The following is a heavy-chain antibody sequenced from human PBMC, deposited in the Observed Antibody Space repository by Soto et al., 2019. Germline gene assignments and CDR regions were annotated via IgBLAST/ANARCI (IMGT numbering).Heavy chain of an antibody. CDR1: GYTFTSYY. J-gene: IGHJ6*02. V-gene: IGHV1-46*01. CDR2: INPSGGST. Sequence: ASVKVSCKASGYTFTSYYMHWVRQAPGQGLEWMGIINPSGGSTSYAQKFQGRVTMTRDTSTSTVYMELSSLRSEDTAVYYCAREGKLELRSTYYYYYGMDVWGQGTTVTVSS. CDR3: AREGKLELRSTYYYYYGMDV. D-gene: IGHD1-7*01.